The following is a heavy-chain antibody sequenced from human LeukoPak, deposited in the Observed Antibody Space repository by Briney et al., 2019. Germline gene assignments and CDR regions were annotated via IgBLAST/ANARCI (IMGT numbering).Heavy chain of an antibody. Sequence: QAGESLRLCCAASGLTFSGSGIHWVRQASGKGLEWLGRIGRQGDSDATRYAASLKGKFTISRVDSRNTAYLQMNSLKTEDTAVYYCAGDYNFLTGLNYWGQGTLVTVSS. CDR2: IGRQGDSDAT. CDR1: GLTFSGSG. V-gene: IGHV3-73*01. CDR3: AGDYNFLTGLNY. D-gene: IGHD3-9*01. J-gene: IGHJ4*02.